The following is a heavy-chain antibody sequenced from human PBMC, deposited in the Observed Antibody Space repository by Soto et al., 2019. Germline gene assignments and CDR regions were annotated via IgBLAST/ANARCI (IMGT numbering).Heavy chain of an antibody. CDR3: AREGAALNTIDY. V-gene: IGHV1-2*02. D-gene: IGHD1-1*01. CDR1: GYTFTGYY. J-gene: IGHJ4*02. CDR2: INPNSGGT. Sequence: QVQLVQSGAEVKKPGASVKVSCKATGYTFTGYYMHWVRQAPGQGLEWMGGINPNSGGTNYAQKFQGRVTMTRSTSISTADTELSRLRSDDTAVYYCAREGAALNTIDYWGQGTPVTVSS.